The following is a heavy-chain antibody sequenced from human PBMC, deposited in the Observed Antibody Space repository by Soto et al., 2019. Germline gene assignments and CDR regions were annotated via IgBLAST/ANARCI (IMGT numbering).Heavy chain of an antibody. CDR3: AKDHGYCSGGICPQYYFDY. D-gene: IGHD2-15*01. CDR1: GFSFSSHG. J-gene: IGHJ4*02. Sequence: PGGSLRLSCAASGFSFSSHGMHWVRQAPGKGLEWVALISYDGSDKYYADSVKGRFTISRDNSKNTLYLLMNSLRAEDTALYYCAKDHGYCSGGICPQYYFDYWGQGTLVTVSS. CDR2: ISYDGSDK. V-gene: IGHV3-30*18.